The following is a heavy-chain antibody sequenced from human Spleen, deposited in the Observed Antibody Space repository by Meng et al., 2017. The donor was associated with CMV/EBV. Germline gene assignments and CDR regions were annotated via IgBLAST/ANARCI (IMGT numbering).Heavy chain of an antibody. J-gene: IGHJ5*02. V-gene: IGHV1-46*01. CDR3: ARDSSPYDFWSGYYPAGWFDP. Sequence: ASVKVSCKTSGYTFTSHHMHWVRQAPGQGLEWMGIINPSGGNTKYAQKFQGRVNMTRDTSTSTVYMELSGLRSDDTAVYYCARDSSPYDFWSGYYPAGWFDPWGQGTLVTVSS. D-gene: IGHD3-3*01. CDR1: GYTFTSHH. CDR2: INPSGGNT.